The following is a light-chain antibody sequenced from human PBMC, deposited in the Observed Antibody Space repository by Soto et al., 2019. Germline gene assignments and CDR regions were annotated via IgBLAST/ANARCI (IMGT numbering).Light chain of an antibody. Sequence: VVLTQSPGTLSLSPGGRATLSCRASQSVSRRLAWYQQRPGQSPRLLISGASMRASGVPVRFIGSGSGTDFTLTISRLEPEDFAVYYCQQYGTSPPLTFGGGTKVDIK. J-gene: IGKJ4*01. V-gene: IGKV3-20*01. CDR1: QSVSRR. CDR2: GAS. CDR3: QQYGTSPPLT.